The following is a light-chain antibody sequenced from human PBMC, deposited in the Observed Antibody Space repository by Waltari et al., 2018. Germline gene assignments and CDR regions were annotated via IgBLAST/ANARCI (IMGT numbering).Light chain of an antibody. CDR2: DVV. V-gene: IGLV2-11*01. CDR1: SSDVGNYNF. J-gene: IGLJ7*01. CDR3: CSYAGSYTFV. Sequence: QSALTQPRSVSGSPGQSGTIPCSGTSSDVGNYNFVSWYQQHPGNAPKLLIYDVVKRPSGVPDRFSGSKSGNTASLTISGLQTEDEADYYCCSYAGSYTFVFGGGTQLTVL.